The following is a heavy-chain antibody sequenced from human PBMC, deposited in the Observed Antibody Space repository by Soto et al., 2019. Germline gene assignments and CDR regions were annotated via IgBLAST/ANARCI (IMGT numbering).Heavy chain of an antibody. CDR1: GGTFSSYA. J-gene: IGHJ3*02. V-gene: IGHV1-69*06. CDR3: ARAYYYDSSALLGNDFDI. Sequence: SVKVSCKASGGTFSSYAISWVRQAPGQGLEWMGGIIPIFGTANYAQKFQGRVTITADKSTSTAYMELSSLRSEDTAVYYCARAYYYDSSALLGNDFDIWGQGTMGTVSS. D-gene: IGHD3-22*01. CDR2: IIPIFGTA.